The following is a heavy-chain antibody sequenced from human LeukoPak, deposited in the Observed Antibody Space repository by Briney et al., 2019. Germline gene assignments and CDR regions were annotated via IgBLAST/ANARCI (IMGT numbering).Heavy chain of an antibody. J-gene: IGHJ6*03. V-gene: IGHV4-38-2*02. Sequence: PSETLSLTCTVSGYSISSGYYWSWIRQPPGKGLEWIGEINHSGSTNYNPSLKSRVTISVDTSKNQFSLKLSSVTAADTAVYYCARLGREVTMVRGVINGYYYMGVWGKGTTATISS. CDR3: ARLGREVTMVRGVINGYYYMGV. CDR1: GYSISSGYY. D-gene: IGHD3-10*01. CDR2: INHSGST.